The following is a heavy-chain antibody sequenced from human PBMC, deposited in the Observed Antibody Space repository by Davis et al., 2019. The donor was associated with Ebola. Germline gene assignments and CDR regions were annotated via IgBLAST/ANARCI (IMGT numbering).Heavy chain of an antibody. CDR1: GFTFSSYA. V-gene: IGHV3-23*01. CDR3: AKGGSGWPSDYSYGMGV. CDR2: VTSSGGGT. D-gene: IGHD6-19*01. J-gene: IGHJ6*04. Sequence: GGSLRLSCAASGFTFSSYAMTWARQAPGKGLEWLSAVTSSGGGTYYADSVKGRFTISRDNSKNTLYLQMNSLRVEDTAVYYCAKGGSGWPSDYSYGMGVWGKGTTVTVSS.